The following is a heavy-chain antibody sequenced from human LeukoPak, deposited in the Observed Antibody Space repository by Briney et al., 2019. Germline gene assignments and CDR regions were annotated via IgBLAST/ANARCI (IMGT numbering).Heavy chain of an antibody. CDR2: ISSRSSYI. J-gene: IGHJ4*02. Sequence: GGSLRLSCAASGFTFSSYSMNWVRQAPGKGLEWVSSISSRSSYIYYADSVKGRFTISRDNAKNSLYLQMNSLRAEDTAVYYCAGDSSDFDYWGQGTLVTVSS. V-gene: IGHV3-21*01. CDR3: AGDSSDFDY. CDR1: GFTFSSYS. D-gene: IGHD6-6*01.